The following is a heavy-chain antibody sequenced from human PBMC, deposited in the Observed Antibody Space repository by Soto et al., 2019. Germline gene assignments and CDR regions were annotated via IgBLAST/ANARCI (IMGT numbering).Heavy chain of an antibody. V-gene: IGHV3-48*03. CDR1: GFTFSSYE. CDR3: ASPPRGFWSGYLRDV. Sequence: GGSLRLSCAASGFTFSSYEMNWVRQAPGKGLEWVSYISSSGSTIYYADSVKGRFTISRDNAKNSLYLQMNSLRAEDTAVYYCASPPRGFWSGYLRDVWGQGTTVTVSS. J-gene: IGHJ6*02. CDR2: ISSSGSTI. D-gene: IGHD3-3*01.